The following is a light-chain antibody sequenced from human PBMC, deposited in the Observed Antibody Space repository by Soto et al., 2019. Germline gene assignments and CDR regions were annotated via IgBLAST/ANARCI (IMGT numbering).Light chain of an antibody. J-gene: IGLJ2*01. Sequence: QSALTQPPSVSGSPGQSVTISCTGTSSDVGHYNRVSWYQQPPGTAPKVIIYEVNNRPSGVPDRFSGSKSGNTASLTISGLQAEDEADYYCSSYTSGSTLVFGGGTNLTVL. CDR3: SSYTSGSTLV. CDR1: SSDVGHYNR. V-gene: IGLV2-18*02. CDR2: EVN.